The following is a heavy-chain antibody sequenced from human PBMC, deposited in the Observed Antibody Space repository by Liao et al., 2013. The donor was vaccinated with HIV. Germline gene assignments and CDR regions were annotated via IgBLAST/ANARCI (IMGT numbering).Heavy chain of an antibody. CDR3: ARENGYNYGSYYYYYYMDV. CDR1: GGSISSYY. CDR2: IYYSGST. D-gene: IGHD5-18*01. V-gene: IGHV4-59*01. Sequence: QVQLQESGPGLVKPSETLSLTCTVSGGSISSYYWSWIRQPPGKGLEWIGYIYYSGSTNYNPSLKSRVTISVDTSKKQLSLKLSSVTAADTAVYYCARENGYNYGSYYYYYYMDVWGKGTTVTVSS. J-gene: IGHJ6*03.